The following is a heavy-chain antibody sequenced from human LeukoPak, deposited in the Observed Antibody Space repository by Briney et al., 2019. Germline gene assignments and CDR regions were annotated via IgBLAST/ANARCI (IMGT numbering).Heavy chain of an antibody. D-gene: IGHD2-2*01. CDR3: ARDPRYCSSTCCLTQFDP. CDR2: INSDGSST. CDR1: GFTFSSYW. V-gene: IGHV3-74*01. J-gene: IGHJ5*02. Sequence: PGGSLRLSCAASGFTFSSYWMHWVRQAPGKGLVWVSRINSDGSSTSYADSVKGRFTISRDNAKNTLYLQMNSLRAEDTAVYYCARDPRYCSSTCCLTQFDPWGQGTLVTVSS.